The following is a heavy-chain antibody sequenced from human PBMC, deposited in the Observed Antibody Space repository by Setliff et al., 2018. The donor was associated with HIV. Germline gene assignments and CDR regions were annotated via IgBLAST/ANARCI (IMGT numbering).Heavy chain of an antibody. D-gene: IGHD3-22*01. CDR2: INHGGST. Sequence: PSETLSLTCAVYGGPFSGYYWSWIRQPPGKGLEWIGEINHGGSTDSNPSLKSRVTISVDTSKNQFSLNLTSVTAADTAVYYCARHPSGWLMAFYMDVWGKGTTVTVSS. CDR1: GGPFSGYY. CDR3: ARHPSGWLMAFYMDV. J-gene: IGHJ6*03. V-gene: IGHV4-34*01.